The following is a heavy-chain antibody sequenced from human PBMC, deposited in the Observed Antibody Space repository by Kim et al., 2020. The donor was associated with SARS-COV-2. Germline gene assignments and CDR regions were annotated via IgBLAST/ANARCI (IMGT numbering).Heavy chain of an antibody. CDR1: GGSISSYY. CDR2: IYTSGST. D-gene: IGHD2-2*01. J-gene: IGHJ4*02. V-gene: IGHV4-4*07. CDR3: ARDRATLNPYQYYFDY. Sequence: SETLSLTCTVSGGSISSYYWSWIRQPAGKGLEWIGRIYTSGSTNYNPSLKSRVTMSVDTSKNQFSLKLSSVTAADTAVYYCARDRATLNPYQYYFDYWGQGTLVTVSS.